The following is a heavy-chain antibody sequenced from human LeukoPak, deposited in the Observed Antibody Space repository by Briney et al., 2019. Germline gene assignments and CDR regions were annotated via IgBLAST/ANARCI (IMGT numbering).Heavy chain of an antibody. CDR3: ARASRGYSYGKAPPDAFDI. CDR1: GFTFSSYS. CDR2: ISSSSSYI. Sequence: EGSLRLSCAASGFTFSSYSMNWVRQAPGKGLEWVSSISSSSSYIYYADSVKGRFTISRDNAKNSLYLQMNSLRAEDTAVYYCARASRGYSYGKAPPDAFDIWGQGTMVTVSS. V-gene: IGHV3-21*01. D-gene: IGHD5-18*01. J-gene: IGHJ3*02.